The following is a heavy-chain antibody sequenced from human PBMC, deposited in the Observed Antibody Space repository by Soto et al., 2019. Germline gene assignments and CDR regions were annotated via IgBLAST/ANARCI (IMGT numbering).Heavy chain of an antibody. J-gene: IGHJ6*02. CDR3: AREKSHCSGGSCYFYYYGMDV. CDR2: INSDGSST. D-gene: IGHD2-15*01. Sequence: EVQLVESGGGLVQPGGSLRLSCAASGFTFSSYWMHWVRQAPGKGLVWVSRINSDGSSTSYADSVKGRFTISRDNAKNTLYLQMNSLRAEDTAVYYSAREKSHCSGGSCYFYYYGMDVWGQGTTVTVSS. V-gene: IGHV3-74*01. CDR1: GFTFSSYW.